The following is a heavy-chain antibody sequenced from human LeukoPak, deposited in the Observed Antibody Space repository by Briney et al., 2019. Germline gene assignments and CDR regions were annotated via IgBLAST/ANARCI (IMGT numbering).Heavy chain of an antibody. CDR1: GYTFTGYY. V-gene: IGHV1-69*06. CDR3: ARELPGGTIFGVVNDY. Sequence: GASVTVSCKASGYTFTGYYMHWVRQAPGQGREWMGGIIPIFGTANYAQKFQGRVTITADKSTSTAYMELSSLRSEDTAVYYCARELPGGTIFGVVNDYWGQGTLVTVSS. D-gene: IGHD3-3*01. J-gene: IGHJ4*02. CDR2: IIPIFGTA.